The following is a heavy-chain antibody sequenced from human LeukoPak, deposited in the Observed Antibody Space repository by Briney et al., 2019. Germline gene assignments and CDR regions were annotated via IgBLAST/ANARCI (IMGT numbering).Heavy chain of an antibody. CDR1: GGSFSGYY. CDR3: ARLKSFGYGSGSYYSRFDY. V-gene: IGHV4-34*01. Sequence: SETLSLTCAVYGGSFSGYYWSWIRQPPGKGLEWIGEINHSGSTNYNPSLKSRVTISVDTSKNQFSLKLSSVTAADTAVYYCARLKSFGYGSGSYYSRFDYWGQGTLVTVSS. D-gene: IGHD3-10*01. CDR2: INHSGST. J-gene: IGHJ4*02.